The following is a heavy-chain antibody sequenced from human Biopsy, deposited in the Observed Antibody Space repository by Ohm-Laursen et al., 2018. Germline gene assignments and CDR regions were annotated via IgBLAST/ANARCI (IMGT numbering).Heavy chain of an antibody. CDR3: AKDKGTFNFYYYGMDV. V-gene: IGHV3-30*18. D-gene: IGHD2/OR15-2a*01. J-gene: IGHJ6*02. Sequence: SLRLSCSALGFTFSNSGMRWVRQAPGKGLEWVAAISYDGSKTDYGDSVKGRLNISRDNSKNTLDLQMSSLRVEDTAVYFCAKDKGTFNFYYYGMDVWGRGTTITVSS. CDR2: ISYDGSKT. CDR1: GFTFSNSG.